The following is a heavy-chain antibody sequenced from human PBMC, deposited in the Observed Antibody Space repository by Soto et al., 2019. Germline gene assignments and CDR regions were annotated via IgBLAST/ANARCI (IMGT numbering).Heavy chain of an antibody. Sequence: KTSETLSLTCSVSGDSMSSGAYYWNWIRQHPGKGLEWIAYIYYSGNTYYNPSLRSRINISVDTSKSQFSLKLTSVTAADTAVYYCAREDIVATIDYWGQGTLVTVSS. CDR2: IYYSGNT. D-gene: IGHD5-12*01. CDR3: AREDIVATIDY. J-gene: IGHJ4*02. V-gene: IGHV4-31*03. CDR1: GDSMSSGAYY.